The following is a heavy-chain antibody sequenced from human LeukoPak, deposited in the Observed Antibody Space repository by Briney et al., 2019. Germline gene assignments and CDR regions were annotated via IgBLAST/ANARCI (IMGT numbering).Heavy chain of an antibody. CDR2: ISYDGSNK. V-gene: IGHV3-30*04. Sequence: GGSLRLSCAASGFTFSSYAMHWVRQAPGKGREWVAVISYDGSNKYYADSVKGRFTISRDNSKNTLYLQMNSLRAEDTAVYYCANGAPEYSSSSRENYFDYWGQGTLVTVSS. CDR1: GFTFSSYA. CDR3: ANGAPEYSSSSRENYFDY. J-gene: IGHJ4*02. D-gene: IGHD6-6*01.